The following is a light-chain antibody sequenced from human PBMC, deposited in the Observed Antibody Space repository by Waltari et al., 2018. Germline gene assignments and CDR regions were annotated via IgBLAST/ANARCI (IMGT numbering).Light chain of an antibody. J-gene: IGKJ1*01. CDR3: QHYNNWPRT. Sequence: EIVMTQSPDTLSVSPGDRATLSCRASQNVNRNLAWYQKKRGQAPRRLISGASARAAGIPPRFSGGGSGTEFTLTISSLQSEDFAVYYCQHYNNWPRTFGQGTKVEIK. CDR1: QNVNRN. CDR2: GAS. V-gene: IGKV3-15*01.